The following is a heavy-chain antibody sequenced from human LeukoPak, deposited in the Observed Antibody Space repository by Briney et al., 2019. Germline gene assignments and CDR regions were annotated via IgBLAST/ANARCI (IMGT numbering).Heavy chain of an antibody. CDR2: IYYSGST. V-gene: IGHV4-31*03. J-gene: IGHJ5*02. CDR3: AREMDYYDSGGYYLQWFDP. CDR1: GGSISSGGYY. Sequence: SETLSLTCTVSGGSISSGGYYWCWIRQHPGKGLEWIGYIYYSGSTSYNPSLKSRVTISLDTSRNQFSLKLSSVTAADTAVYYCAREMDYYDSGGYYLQWFDPWGQGTLVTVSS. D-gene: IGHD3-22*01.